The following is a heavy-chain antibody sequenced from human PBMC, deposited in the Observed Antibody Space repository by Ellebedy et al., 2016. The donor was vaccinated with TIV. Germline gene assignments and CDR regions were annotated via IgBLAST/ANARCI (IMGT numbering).Heavy chain of an antibody. J-gene: IGHJ4*02. D-gene: IGHD2-8*01. V-gene: IGHV3-53*01. CDR3: VRYARLADY. Sequence: GGSLRLXXEASGLTVSRSYLSWVRQAPGKGLEWVSVIYAPGTTYYAGSVKGRFTISRDNSKNTLYLEMNSLRAEDTAVYYCVRYARLADYWGQGTLVTVSS. CDR2: IYAPGTT. CDR1: GLTVSRSY.